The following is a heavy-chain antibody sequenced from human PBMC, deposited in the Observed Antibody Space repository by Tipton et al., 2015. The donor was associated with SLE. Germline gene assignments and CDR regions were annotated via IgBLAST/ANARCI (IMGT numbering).Heavy chain of an antibody. CDR1: VGSISSSSYY. V-gene: IGHV4-39*07. D-gene: IGHD1-7*01. CDR3: TRVPRYNWNYIAD. Sequence: TLSLTCTVSVGSISSSSYYWAWIRQPPGKGLEWIGSIYYSGSTYYNPSLKSRVTISVDTSKNQFSLKLSSVTAADTAVYHCTRVPRYNWNYIADWGQGTLVSVSS. CDR2: IYYSGST. J-gene: IGHJ4*02.